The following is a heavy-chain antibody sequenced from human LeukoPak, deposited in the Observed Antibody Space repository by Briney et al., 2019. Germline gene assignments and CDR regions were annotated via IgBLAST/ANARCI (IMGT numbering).Heavy chain of an antibody. Sequence: ASVKVSCKASGYAFTSYYMHWVRQAPGQGLEWMGWINPNSGGTNYAQKFQGRVTMTRDTSISTAYMELSRLRSDDTAVYYCARLGWQITRITMVRGAIDYWGQGTLVTVSS. CDR2: INPNSGGT. D-gene: IGHD3-10*01. CDR1: GYAFTSYY. CDR3: ARLGWQITRITMVRGAIDY. J-gene: IGHJ4*02. V-gene: IGHV1-2*02.